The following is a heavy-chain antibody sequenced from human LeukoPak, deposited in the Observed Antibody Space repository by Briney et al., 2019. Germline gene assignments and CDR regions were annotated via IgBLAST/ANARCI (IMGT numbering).Heavy chain of an antibody. CDR1: GGSIRSGSYY. V-gene: IGHV4-61*02. D-gene: IGHD3-22*01. CDR2: MYTSGTT. J-gene: IGHJ4*02. CDR3: ARTASGYYPFDY. Sequence: PSETLSLTCTVSGGSIRSGSYYWNWIRQPAGKGLEWIGRMYTSGTTNYNPSLKSRVTISVDTSKNQFSLKLSSVTAADTAVYYCARTASGYYPFDYWGQGTLVTVSS.